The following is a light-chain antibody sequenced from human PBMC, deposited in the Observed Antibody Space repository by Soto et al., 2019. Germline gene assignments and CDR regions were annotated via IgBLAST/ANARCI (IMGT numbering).Light chain of an antibody. V-gene: IGKV1-5*01. CDR1: QSINIW. Sequence: DIQMNQSPSTLSASVGDRVTITCRASQSINIWLAWYQQKPGKAPKVLIYDASSLKSGVPSRFSGSGSGTEFTLTISSLQPDDFATYYCQQYKSYSWTFGQGTKVAIK. CDR2: DAS. CDR3: QQYKSYSWT. J-gene: IGKJ1*01.